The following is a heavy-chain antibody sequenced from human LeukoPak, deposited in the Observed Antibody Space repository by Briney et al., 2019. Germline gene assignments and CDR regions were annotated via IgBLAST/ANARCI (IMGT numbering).Heavy chain of an antibody. CDR2: IYRGGST. D-gene: IGHD5-24*01. J-gene: IGHJ4*02. Sequence: GSLRLSCAASGFTVSSNYMSWVRQAPGKGLEWVPVIYRGGSTYYADSVKGRFTISRDNSKNTLYLQMNSLRGEETAVYYCARGRRDGYKIDYWGQGTLVTVSS. CDR3: ARGRRDGYKIDY. V-gene: IGHV3-66*01. CDR1: GFTVSSNY.